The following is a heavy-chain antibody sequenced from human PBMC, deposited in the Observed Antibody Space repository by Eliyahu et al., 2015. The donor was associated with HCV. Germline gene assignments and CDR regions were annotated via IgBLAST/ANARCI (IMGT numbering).Heavy chain of an antibody. D-gene: IGHD3-10*01. CDR1: GFTFSSYA. CDR3: AKSGSGRAD. V-gene: IGHV3-23*01. Sequence: GFTFSSYAMSWVRQAPGKGLEWVSAISGSGGSTXYADSVKGRFTISRDNSKNTLYLQMNSLRAEXTAVYYCAKSGSGRADWGQGTLVTVSS. J-gene: IGHJ4*02. CDR2: ISGSGGST.